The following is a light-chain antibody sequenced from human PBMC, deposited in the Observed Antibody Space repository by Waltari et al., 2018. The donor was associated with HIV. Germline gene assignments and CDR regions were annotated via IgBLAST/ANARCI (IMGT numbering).Light chain of an antibody. CDR1: SSNIGAGYH. Sequence: QSVLTQPPSVSGAPGQRVTISCTGSSSNIGAGYHVHWYQQLPGTAPKLLIYGNSNRPSGVPDRFSGSKYGTSASLAITGLQAEDEADYHCQSHDSSLSGYVFGTGTKVTVL. CDR2: GNS. CDR3: QSHDSSLSGYV. J-gene: IGLJ1*01. V-gene: IGLV1-40*01.